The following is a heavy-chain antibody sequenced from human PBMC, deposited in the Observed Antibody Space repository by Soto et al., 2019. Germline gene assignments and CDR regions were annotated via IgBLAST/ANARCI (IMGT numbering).Heavy chain of an antibody. D-gene: IGHD5-18*01. J-gene: IGHJ4*02. CDR3: AKGRPRRTSGYVFDY. Sequence: EVQLLESGGKLLQPGGSLTLSCAASGFTFSTYAMAWVRQAPGKGLEWVSGVSASGLNTDYADPVKGRFYISRDNSKNRVSLHMNSGRAEETALYYCAKGRPRRTSGYVFDYWGQGTAVTVSS. CDR2: VSASGLNT. V-gene: IGHV3-23*01. CDR1: GFTFSTYA.